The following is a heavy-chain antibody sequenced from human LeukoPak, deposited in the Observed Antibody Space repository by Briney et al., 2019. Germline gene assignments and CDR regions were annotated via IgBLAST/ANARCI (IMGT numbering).Heavy chain of an antibody. CDR2: ISYDGSNK. CDR3: ARDWRGSYFY. V-gene: IGHV3-30-3*01. D-gene: IGHD1-26*01. CDR1: GFTFSSYA. Sequence: PGGSLRLSCAASGFTFSSYAMHWVRQAPGKGLEWVAVISYDGSNKYYADSVKGRFTISRDNAKNSLYLQMNSLRAEDTAVYYCARDWRGSYFYWGQGTLVTVSS. J-gene: IGHJ4*02.